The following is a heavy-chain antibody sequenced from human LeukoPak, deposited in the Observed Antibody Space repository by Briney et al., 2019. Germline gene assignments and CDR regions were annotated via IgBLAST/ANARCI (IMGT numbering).Heavy chain of an antibody. Sequence: TSETLSLSCTVSGGSIRSGDYSWNWVRQHPGQGLEWIGYIYYSGSTYYNPSLTSRVTMSVDTSKNQFSLKLSSVTAADTAIYYCARDHTETSSLNFRNYYYYGMDIWGQGTTVIVSS. CDR3: ARDHTETSSLNFRNYYYYGMDI. J-gene: IGHJ6*02. CDR1: GGSIRSGDYS. V-gene: IGHV4-31*03. CDR2: IYYSGST. D-gene: IGHD4-4*01.